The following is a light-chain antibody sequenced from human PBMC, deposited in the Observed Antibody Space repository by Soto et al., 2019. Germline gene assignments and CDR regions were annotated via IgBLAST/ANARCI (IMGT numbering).Light chain of an antibody. CDR3: HQYTYWPRT. CDR2: GAS. V-gene: IGKV3-15*01. CDR1: QSVGAN. Sequence: EIVMTQSPATLSVSPGERATLSCRASQSVGANLAWYQQKPGQAPRLLIYGASTRAAGISPRFSGGGSGTEFTLTISSLQSEDFGVYYCHQYTYWPRTFGQGTKVGIK. J-gene: IGKJ1*01.